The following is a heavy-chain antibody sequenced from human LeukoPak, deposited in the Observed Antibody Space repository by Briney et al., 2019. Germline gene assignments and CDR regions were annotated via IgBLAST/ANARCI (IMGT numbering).Heavy chain of an antibody. V-gene: IGHV4-34*01. CDR2: INHSGST. Sequence: SETLSLTCAVYAGSFSGYYWSWIRQPPGKGLEWIGEINHSGSTNYNPSLKSRVTISVDTSKNQFSLKLSSVTAADTAVYYCARGPGGGWFDPWGQGTLVTVSS. CDR3: ARGPGGGWFDP. D-gene: IGHD3-10*01. CDR1: AGSFSGYY. J-gene: IGHJ5*02.